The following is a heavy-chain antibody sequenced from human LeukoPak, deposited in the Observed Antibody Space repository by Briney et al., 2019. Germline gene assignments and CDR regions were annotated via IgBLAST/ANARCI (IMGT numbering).Heavy chain of an antibody. V-gene: IGHV3-74*01. J-gene: IGHJ4*02. Sequence: GGPLRLSCAASGFTFSTYWMHWVRQTPGKGLVWVSRINPDGTTTAYADSVKGRFTISRDNARSTLFLQLNSLGAEDTAVYYCTRVSSLWSFDYWGQGTLVTVSS. CDR3: TRVSSLWSFDY. CDR1: GFTFSTYW. D-gene: IGHD3-10*01. CDR2: INPDGTTT.